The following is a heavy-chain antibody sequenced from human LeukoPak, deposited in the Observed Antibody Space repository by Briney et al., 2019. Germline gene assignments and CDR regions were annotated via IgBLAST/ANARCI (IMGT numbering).Heavy chain of an antibody. CDR3: ARSEQLVAWYYFDY. J-gene: IGHJ4*02. V-gene: IGHV3-48*04. Sequence: GGSLRLSCAASGFTFSSYSMNWVRQAPGKGLEWVSYISSSSSTIYYADSVKGRFTISRDNAKNSLYLQMNSLRAEDTAAYYCARSEQLVAWYYFDYWGQGTLVTVSS. D-gene: IGHD6-6*01. CDR2: ISSSSSTI. CDR1: GFTFSSYS.